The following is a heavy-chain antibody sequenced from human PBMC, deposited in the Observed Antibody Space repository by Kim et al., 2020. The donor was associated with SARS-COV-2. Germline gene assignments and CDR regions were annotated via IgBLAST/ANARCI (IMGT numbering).Heavy chain of an antibody. CDR1: GYTFTGYY. J-gene: IGHJ6*02. D-gene: IGHD3-22*01. CDR3: ARGIVVAPWGMDV. V-gene: IGHV1-2*04. CDR2: INPNSGGT. Sequence: ASVKVSCKASGYTFTGYYMHWVRQAPGQGLEWMGWINPNSGGTNYAQKFQGWVTMTRDTSISTAYMELSRLRSDDTAVYYCARGIVVAPWGMDVWGQGTTVTVSS.